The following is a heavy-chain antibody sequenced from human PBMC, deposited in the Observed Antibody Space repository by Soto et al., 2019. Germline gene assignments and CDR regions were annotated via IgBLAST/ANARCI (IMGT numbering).Heavy chain of an antibody. Sequence: GGSLRLSCAASEFTFGHYAMNWVRQAPGKGLEWVSSISYSGSHTYYADSVKARFTISRDNAKNSLYLQMDSLGVEDAAVYYCATQIEVSPGGQMDFWCQGTTVTVSS. V-gene: IGHV3-21*06. J-gene: IGHJ6*02. CDR3: ATQIEVSPGGQMDF. CDR1: EFTFGHYA. D-gene: IGHD2-2*01. CDR2: ISYSGSHT.